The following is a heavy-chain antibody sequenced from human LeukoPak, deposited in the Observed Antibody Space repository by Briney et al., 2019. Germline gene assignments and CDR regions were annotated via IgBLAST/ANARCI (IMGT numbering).Heavy chain of an antibody. V-gene: IGHV3-74*01. D-gene: IGHD2-15*01. CDR2: INPDGSTT. J-gene: IGHJ1*01. CDR3: AKPIVVVVAAKSEYFQH. Sequence: GGSLRLSCAASGFTFSNYWMHWVRPDPGKGRVWVSFINPDGSTTNYADSVKGRFTISRDNSKNTLYLQMNSLRAEDTAVYYCAKPIVVVVAAKSEYFQHWGQGTLVTVSS. CDR1: GFTFSNYW.